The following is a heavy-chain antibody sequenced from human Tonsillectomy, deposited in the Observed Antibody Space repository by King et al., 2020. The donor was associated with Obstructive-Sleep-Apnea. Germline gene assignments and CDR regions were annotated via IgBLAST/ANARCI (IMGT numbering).Heavy chain of an antibody. Sequence: VQLVESGGGVVQPGRSLRLSCAASGFTSTRYGMHWVRQAPGKGLEWVALISYDGSQEYYAYSVKGRFTISRDNSNNKLYLQMNSLRAEETAVYYCAKDRLPTIVLYTFDYWGRGTLVTVSS. V-gene: IGHV3-30*18. CDR2: ISYDGSQE. D-gene: IGHD5-24*01. CDR3: AKDRLPTIVLYTFDY. J-gene: IGHJ4*02. CDR1: GFTSTRYG.